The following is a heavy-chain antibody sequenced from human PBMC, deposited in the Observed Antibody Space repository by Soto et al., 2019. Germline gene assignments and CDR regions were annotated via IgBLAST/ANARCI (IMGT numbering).Heavy chain of an antibody. D-gene: IGHD3-10*01. V-gene: IGHV4-39*01. CDR1: GASIRSSTFY. CDR2: VYYSGSA. Sequence: PSDTLSLTCTVSGASIRSSTFYWGWIRQPPGKGLEWIGTVYYSGSASYNPSLKSRLTISVDTSKNQFSLKLSSVTAADTALYYCARQLLWFGELKSYYYYYGMDVWGQGTTVT. CDR3: ARQLLWFGELKSYYYYYGMDV. J-gene: IGHJ6*02.